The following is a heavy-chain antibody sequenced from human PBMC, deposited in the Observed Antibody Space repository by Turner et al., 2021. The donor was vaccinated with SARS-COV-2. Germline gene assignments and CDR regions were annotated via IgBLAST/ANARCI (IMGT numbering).Heavy chain of an antibody. D-gene: IGHD3-10*01. Sequence: QFQESGQGLVRPSEPLSLICPSPGASFGPVHDYWGWIRQPPGKGLEWIGSIYYSGRTFYNPSVKSRVTISVDTSKNDFSLQLSSVTAADTAVYYCMRHDHYGSASINWFNSWGQGTLVTVSS. J-gene: IGHJ5*01. CDR2: IYYSGRT. CDR1: GASFGPVHDY. V-gene: IGHV4-39*01. CDR3: MRHDHYGSASINWFNS.